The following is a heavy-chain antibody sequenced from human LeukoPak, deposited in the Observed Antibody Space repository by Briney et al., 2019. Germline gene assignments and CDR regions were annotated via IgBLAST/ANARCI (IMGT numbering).Heavy chain of an antibody. CDR3: ARVGYNDYDLDY. Sequence: TGGSLRLSCAASSFTFSRYRMSWVRQAPGKGLEWAANTNEGANAKYYVDSVKGRFTISRDNAKNSLYLQMNSLRVEDTAVYYCARVGYNDYDLDYWGQGALVTVSS. D-gene: IGHD5-12*01. J-gene: IGHJ4*02. CDR2: TNEGANAK. V-gene: IGHV3-7*01. CDR1: SFTFSRYR.